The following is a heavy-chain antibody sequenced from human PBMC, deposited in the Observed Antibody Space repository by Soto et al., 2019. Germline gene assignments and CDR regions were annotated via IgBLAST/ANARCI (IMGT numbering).Heavy chain of an antibody. CDR2: IWYDGSNK. CDR1: GFTFSSYG. Sequence: QVQLVESGGGVVQPGRSLRLSCAASGFTFSSYGMHWVRQAPGKGLEWVAVIWYDGSNKYYADSVKGRFTISRDNSKNTLYLQMNSLRAEDTAVYYCSIGGYSYGWYYFDYWGQGTLVTVSS. J-gene: IGHJ4*02. D-gene: IGHD5-18*01. V-gene: IGHV3-33*01. CDR3: SIGGYSYGWYYFDY.